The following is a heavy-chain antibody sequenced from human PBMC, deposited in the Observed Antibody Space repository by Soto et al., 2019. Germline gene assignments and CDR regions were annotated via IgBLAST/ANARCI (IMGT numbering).Heavy chain of an antibody. J-gene: IGHJ5*02. D-gene: IGHD3-10*01. CDR1: GGSISSYY. V-gene: IGHV4-59*01. Sequence: TSETLSFTCTVSGGSISSYYWSWTRQPPGKGLEWIGYIYYSGSTNYNPSLKSRVTISVDTSKNQFSLKLSSVTAADTAVYYCARGWWGITMVRGVNPIYNWFDPWGQGTLVTVSS. CDR3: ARGWWGITMVRGVNPIYNWFDP. CDR2: IYYSGST.